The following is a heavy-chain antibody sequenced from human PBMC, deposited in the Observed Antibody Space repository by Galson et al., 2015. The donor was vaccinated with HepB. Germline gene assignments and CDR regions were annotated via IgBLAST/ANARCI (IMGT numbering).Heavy chain of an antibody. D-gene: IGHD3-3*01. CDR2: IKGDGSQQ. CDR3: ARDFSGSYDFWSGYPGGESWFDP. J-gene: IGHJ5*02. CDR1: GFTFSSYW. Sequence: SLRLSCAASGFTFSSYWMSWVRQAPGKGPEWMANIKGDGSQQDYVASVKGRFTVSRDNAKSSLYLQMNSLRVEDTAVYYCARDFSGSYDFWSGYPGGESWFDPWGQGTLVTVSA. V-gene: IGHV3-7*01.